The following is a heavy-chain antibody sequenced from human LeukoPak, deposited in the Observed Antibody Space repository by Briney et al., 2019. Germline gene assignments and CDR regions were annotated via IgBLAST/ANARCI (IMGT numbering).Heavy chain of an antibody. D-gene: IGHD3-22*01. J-gene: IGHJ4*02. V-gene: IGHV3-64D*09. CDR2: INSNGGRT. CDR3: VKDLYYDNSGYYSGAFDY. Sequence: GGSLRLSCSASGFTFKKYAMHWVRQAPGKGLEYVSAINSNGGRTYYADSVKGRFTISRDNSKNTLYLQMSSLRVDDTAVYYCVKDLYYDNSGYYSGAFDYWGQGTLVTVSS. CDR1: GFTFKKYA.